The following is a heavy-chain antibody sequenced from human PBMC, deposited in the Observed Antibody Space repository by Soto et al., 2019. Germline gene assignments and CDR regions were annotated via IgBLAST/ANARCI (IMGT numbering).Heavy chain of an antibody. CDR1: GYTFTSYG. J-gene: IGHJ6*02. CDR3: ARRDYDILTRSRDGMDV. V-gene: IGHV1-18*01. D-gene: IGHD3-9*01. Sequence: QVQLVQSGAEVKKPGASVKVSCKASGYTFTSYGISWVRQAPGQGLEWLGWISAYNGNTNYAQKLQGRVTMTTDTSTSSAYMELRSLRSDDTAVYYCARRDYDILTRSRDGMDVWGQGTTVTVSS. CDR2: ISAYNGNT.